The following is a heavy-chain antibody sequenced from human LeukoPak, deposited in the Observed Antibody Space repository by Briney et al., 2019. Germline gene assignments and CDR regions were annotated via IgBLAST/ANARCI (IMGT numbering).Heavy chain of an antibody. V-gene: IGHV4-59*08. CDR1: GGSISSYY. Sequence: PSETLSLTCTVSGGSISSYYWSWIRQPPGKGLEWIGYIYYSGSTYYNPSLKSRVTISVDTSKNQFSLKLSSVTAADTAVYYCARGKSGPNYYYGLDVWGQGTTVTVSS. CDR2: IYYSGST. J-gene: IGHJ6*02. D-gene: IGHD3-10*01. CDR3: ARGKSGPNYYYGLDV.